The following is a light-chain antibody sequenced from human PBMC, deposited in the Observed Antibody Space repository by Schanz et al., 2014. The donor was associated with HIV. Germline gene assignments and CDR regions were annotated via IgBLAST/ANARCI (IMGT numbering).Light chain of an antibody. CDR3: ATWDDSLNVWV. J-gene: IGLJ3*02. CDR2: ANM. CDR1: SSNIGINT. Sequence: QSVLTQPPSVSGTPGQRVTILCSGSSSNIGINTVNWYQHLPGTAPKLLMYANMERPSGVPDRFSGSGSGTSASLAISGLQSEDEADYYCATWDDSLNVWVFGGGTKLTVL. V-gene: IGLV1-44*01.